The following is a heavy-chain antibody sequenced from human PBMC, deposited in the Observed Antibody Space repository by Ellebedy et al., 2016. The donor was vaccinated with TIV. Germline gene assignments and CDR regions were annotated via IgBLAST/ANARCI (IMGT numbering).Heavy chain of an antibody. CDR2: ISSSGATV. CDR3: ARDTRFIDHQHNWFDP. CDR1: GFIFSDFQ. D-gene: IGHD3-9*01. J-gene: IGHJ5*02. V-gene: IGHV3-11*01. Sequence: GGSLRLSCAASGFIFSDFQMSWIRQAPGKGLECISYISSSGATVYYTDPVKGRFTISRDNARKSLYLQLNSLRAEDTAVYYCARDTRFIDHQHNWFDPWGQGTLVTVSS.